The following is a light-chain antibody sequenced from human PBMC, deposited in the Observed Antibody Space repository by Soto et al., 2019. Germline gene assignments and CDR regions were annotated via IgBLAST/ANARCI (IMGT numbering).Light chain of an antibody. CDR1: SSDVGGYNY. V-gene: IGLV2-14*03. CDR3: SSYTTSNTRQIV. J-gene: IGLJ1*01. CDR2: DVT. Sequence: QSVLTQPASVSGSPGQSITLSCTGTSSDVGGYNYVSWYQHHPGNAPKLIIYDVTNRPSGVSNPFSGSKSGNTASLTISGLQPEDGPDYYCSSYTTSNTRQIVFGTGTKVTVL.